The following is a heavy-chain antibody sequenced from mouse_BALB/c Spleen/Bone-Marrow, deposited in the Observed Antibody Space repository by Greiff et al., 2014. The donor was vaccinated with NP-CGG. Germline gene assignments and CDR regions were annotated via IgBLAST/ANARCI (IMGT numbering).Heavy chain of an antibody. CDR2: IYPGDGDT. CDR3: AREDDGYYDWYFDV. D-gene: IGHD2-3*01. CDR1: GYTFTSYW. Sequence: VKLQESGAGLARPGASVKLSCKASGYTFTSYWMQWVKQRPGQGLEWIGAIYPGDGDTRYTQKFKGKATLTADKSSSTAYMQLSSLASEDSAVYYCAREDDGYYDWYFDVWGAGTTVTVSS. J-gene: IGHJ1*01. V-gene: IGHV1-87*01.